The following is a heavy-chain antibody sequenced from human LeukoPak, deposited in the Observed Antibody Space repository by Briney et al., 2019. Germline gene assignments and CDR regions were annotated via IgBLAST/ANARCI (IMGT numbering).Heavy chain of an antibody. J-gene: IGHJ6*02. CDR2: ISAYNGNT. D-gene: IGHD6-13*01. CDR3: ARSIAAASFSVYYGMDV. V-gene: IGHV1-18*01. Sequence: ASVKVSCKASGYTFSSYGISWVRQAPGQGLEWMGWISAYNGNTNYAQKLQGRVTMTTDTSTSTAYMELRSLRSDDTAVYYCARSIAAASFSVYYGMDVWGQGTTVTVSS. CDR1: GYTFSSYG.